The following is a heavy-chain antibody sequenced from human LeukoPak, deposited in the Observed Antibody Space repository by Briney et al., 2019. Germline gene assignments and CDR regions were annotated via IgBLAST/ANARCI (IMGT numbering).Heavy chain of an antibody. CDR3: TSVTLSAYDGDY. Sequence: ASVTVSCKASGYTFTGYYMHWVRQAPGQGLEWMGWINPKSGGTNYAQKFQGMVTMTRDTSISTAYMELSRLRSDDTAVYYCTSVTLSAYDGDYRGQGTLVTVSS. V-gene: IGHV1-2*02. J-gene: IGHJ4*02. CDR1: GYTFTGYY. CDR2: INPKSGGT. D-gene: IGHD5-12*01.